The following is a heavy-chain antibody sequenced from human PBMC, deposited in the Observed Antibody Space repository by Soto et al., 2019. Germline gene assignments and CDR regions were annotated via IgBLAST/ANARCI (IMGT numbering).Heavy chain of an antibody. J-gene: IGHJ6*02. CDR2: IIPIFGTA. V-gene: IGHV1-69*13. Sequence: SVKVSCKASGGTFSSYAISWVRQAPGQGLEWMGGIIPIFGTANYAQKFQGRVTITADESTSTAYMELSSLRSEDTAVYYCARLYDSSGYYYYGMDVWGQGTTVTVSS. CDR1: GGTFSSYA. CDR3: ARLYDSSGYYYYGMDV. D-gene: IGHD3-22*01.